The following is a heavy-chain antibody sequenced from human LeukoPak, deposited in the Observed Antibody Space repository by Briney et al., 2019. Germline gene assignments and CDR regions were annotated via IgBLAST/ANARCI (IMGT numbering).Heavy chain of an antibody. CDR1: GYSISSGYY. D-gene: IGHD5-18*01. CDR2: IYHSGST. CDR3: AREAVSGYSYGGFDY. Sequence: TLETLSLTCTVSGYSISSGYYWGWIRQPPGKGLEWIGSIYHSGSTYYNPSLKSRVTISVDTSKNQFSLKLSSVTAANTAVYYCAREAVSGYSYGGFDYWGQGTLVTVSS. V-gene: IGHV4-38-2*02. J-gene: IGHJ4*02.